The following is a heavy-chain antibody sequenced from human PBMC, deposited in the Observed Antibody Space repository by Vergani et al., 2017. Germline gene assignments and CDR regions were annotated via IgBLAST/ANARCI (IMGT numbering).Heavy chain of an antibody. J-gene: IGHJ6*02. CDR3: AKPQAAAATSSPNFYYYYGMDV. D-gene: IGHD6-13*01. Sequence: QVQLVESGGGVVQPGRSLRVSCAGSGFTFTNYDMHWVRQAPGKGLEWVAVISIDGSITHYGDSVKGRVTITRDNSKNTLYLQMSVLRADDTAVYYCAKPQAAAATSSPNFYYYYGMDVWGRGTTVTVSS. CDR2: ISIDGSIT. V-gene: IGHV3-30*19. CDR1: GFTFTNYD.